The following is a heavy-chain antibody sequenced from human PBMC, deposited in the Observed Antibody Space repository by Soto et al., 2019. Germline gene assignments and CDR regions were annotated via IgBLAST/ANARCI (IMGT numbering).Heavy chain of an antibody. CDR3: ARRGYCTNGVCSNWLDP. Sequence: ASVKVSCKASGYTFTSYGISWVRQAPGQGLEWMGWISAYNGNTNYAQKLQGRVTMTTDTSTSTAYMELRSLRSDDTAVYYCARRGYCTNGVCSNWLDPWGKGTLVTVSS. J-gene: IGHJ5*02. D-gene: IGHD2-8*01. V-gene: IGHV1-18*01. CDR2: ISAYNGNT. CDR1: GYTFTSYG.